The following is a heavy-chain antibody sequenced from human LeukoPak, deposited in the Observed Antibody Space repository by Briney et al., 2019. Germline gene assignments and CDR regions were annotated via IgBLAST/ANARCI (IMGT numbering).Heavy chain of an antibody. J-gene: IGHJ4*02. Sequence: GGSLRLSCAASGFTFSNYAINWVRQAPGRGLEWVSFISSTTKTIYYADSVKGRFTISRDNAKNTLYLQMNSLRAEDTAVYYCARGGSGYYLDYWGQGTLVTVSS. CDR3: ARGGSGYYLDY. V-gene: IGHV3-48*04. D-gene: IGHD3-3*01. CDR1: GFTFSNYA. CDR2: ISSTTKTI.